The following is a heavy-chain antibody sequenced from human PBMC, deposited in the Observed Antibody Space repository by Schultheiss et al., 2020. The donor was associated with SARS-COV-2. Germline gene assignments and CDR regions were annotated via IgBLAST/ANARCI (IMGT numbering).Heavy chain of an antibody. D-gene: IGHD3-3*01. CDR1: GFTFSSYS. V-gene: IGHV3-21*01. CDR2: ISSSSSYI. Sequence: GGSLRLSCAASGFTFSSYSMNWVRQAPGKGLEWVSSISSSSSYIYYADSVKGRFTISRDNAKNSLYLQMNSLRAEDTAVYYCARSITIFGVVRPGGGDYWGQGTLVTVSS. CDR3: ARSITIFGVVRPGGGDY. J-gene: IGHJ4*02.